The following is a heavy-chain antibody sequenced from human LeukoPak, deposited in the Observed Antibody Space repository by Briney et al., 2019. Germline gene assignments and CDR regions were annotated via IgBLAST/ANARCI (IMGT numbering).Heavy chain of an antibody. Sequence: ASVKVSCKASGYTFTSCDINWVRQAPGQGLEWMGWMNPNSGNIDYAQRFQGRVTITTDTSITTAYMELSSLRSEDTAVYYCARGWKFWSGYGGDYYYYMDVWGKGTTVTASS. CDR3: ARGWKFWSGYGGDYYYYMDV. V-gene: IGHV1-8*03. CDR1: GYTFTSCD. CDR2: MNPNSGNI. D-gene: IGHD3-3*01. J-gene: IGHJ6*03.